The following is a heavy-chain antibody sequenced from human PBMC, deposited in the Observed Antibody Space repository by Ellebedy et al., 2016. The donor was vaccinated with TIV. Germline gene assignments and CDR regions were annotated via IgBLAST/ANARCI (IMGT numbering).Heavy chain of an antibody. CDR1: GYSFTSYW. J-gene: IGHJ4*02. CDR3: ARHLGETFDY. CDR2: IDPSDSST. Sequence: GESLKISCKGSGYSFTSYWISWVLQMPGKGLEWLGRIDPSDSSTNYSPSFQGHVTISTDKSSSTAYLQWSSLKASDTAMYYCARHLGETFDYWGQGTLVTVSS. D-gene: IGHD2-21*01. V-gene: IGHV5-10-1*01.